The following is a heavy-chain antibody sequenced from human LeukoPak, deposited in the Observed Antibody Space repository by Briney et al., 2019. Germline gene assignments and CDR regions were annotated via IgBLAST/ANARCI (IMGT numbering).Heavy chain of an antibody. CDR1: GFAFGNYY. CDR2: VNQDGSEK. CDR3: ATYCSTDGCSSLGGY. Sequence: GGSLRLSCAASGFAFGNYYMNWVRQAPGKGLDWVANVNQDGSEKNYVDSVKGRFTISRDNAKNSLYLLLNSLRVEDTAVYYCATYCSTDGCSSLGGYWGQGTLVTVSS. D-gene: IGHD2-8*01. J-gene: IGHJ4*02. V-gene: IGHV3-7*01.